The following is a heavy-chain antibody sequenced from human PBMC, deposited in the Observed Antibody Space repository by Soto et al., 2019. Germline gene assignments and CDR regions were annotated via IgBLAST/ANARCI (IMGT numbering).Heavy chain of an antibody. CDR2: ISWNSSSI. V-gene: IGHV3-9*01. CDR3: AKGGQLLSEGGGY. J-gene: IGHJ4*02. Sequence: EVQLVESGGGLVQPGRSLRLSCAASGFTFDDYAMHWVRQAPGKGLEWVSGISWNSSSIGYADSVKGRFTISRANAKNTLYLEINSLGAEHTALYYCAKGGQLLSEGGGYCGQGTLVTVSS. D-gene: IGHD2-2*01. CDR1: GFTFDDYA.